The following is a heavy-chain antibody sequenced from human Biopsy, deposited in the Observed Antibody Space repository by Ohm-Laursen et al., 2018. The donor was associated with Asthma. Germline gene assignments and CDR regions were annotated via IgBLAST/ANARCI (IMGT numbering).Heavy chain of an antibody. J-gene: IGHJ4*02. V-gene: IGHV4-59*01. CDR1: GGSINSDY. CDR2: SSYSGFR. CDR3: ARDQGDSKFDY. D-gene: IGHD3-16*01. Sequence: GTLSLTCIFSGGSINSDYWSWIRQPPGKGLEWIGLSSYSGFRKYNPSLKSRVTISVDTSKNQLSLNLTSVIAADTAVYYCARDQGDSKFDYWGQGILVTVSS.